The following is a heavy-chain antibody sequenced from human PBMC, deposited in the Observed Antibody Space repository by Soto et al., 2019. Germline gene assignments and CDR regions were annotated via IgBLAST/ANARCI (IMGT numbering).Heavy chain of an antibody. V-gene: IGHV3-48*03. J-gene: IGHJ5*02. CDR1: GFTFSSYE. D-gene: IGHD2-2*02. CDR3: ARSWGVYCSSTSCYSPWFDP. Sequence: GSLRLSCAASGFTFSSYEMNWVRQAPGKGLEWVSYISSSGSTIDYADSVKGRFTISRDNAKNSLYLQMNSLRADDTAVYYCARSWGVYCSSTSCYSPWFDPWGQGTLVTVSS. CDR2: ISSSGSTI.